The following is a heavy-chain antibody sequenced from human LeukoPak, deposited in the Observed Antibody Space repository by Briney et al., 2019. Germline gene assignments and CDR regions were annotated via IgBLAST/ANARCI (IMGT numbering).Heavy chain of an antibody. D-gene: IGHD4-17*01. J-gene: IGHJ4*02. Sequence: GGSLRLSCAASGFTFSTYAVNWVRQAPGKGLEWVSVIYSGGSTYYADSVKGRFTISRDNSKNTLYLQMNSLRAEDTAVYYCAREGLDYGDYGRVGYYFDYWGQGTLVTVSS. CDR1: GFTFSTYA. CDR3: AREGLDYGDYGRVGYYFDY. V-gene: IGHV3-66*01. CDR2: IYSGGST.